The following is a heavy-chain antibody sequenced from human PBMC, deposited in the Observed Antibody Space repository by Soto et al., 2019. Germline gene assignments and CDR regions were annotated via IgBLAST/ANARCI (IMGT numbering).Heavy chain of an antibody. CDR1: GYSFINYG. J-gene: IGHJ3*02. CDR2: ISAYNGFT. Sequence: QVQLVQSGPAVKKPGVSVRVSCKASGYSFINYGIIWVRQAPGQGLEWMGWISAYNGFTNYAQKFQGRVTLTTDSSTSTAYMELGSLASDDSAVYYCASSIAVAGPAFDIWGQGTLVTVSS. D-gene: IGHD6-19*01. V-gene: IGHV1-18*01. CDR3: ASSIAVAGPAFDI.